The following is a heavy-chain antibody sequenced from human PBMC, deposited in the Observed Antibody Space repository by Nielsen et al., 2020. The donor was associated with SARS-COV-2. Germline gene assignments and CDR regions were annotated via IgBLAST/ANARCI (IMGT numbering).Heavy chain of an antibody. Sequence: SETLSLTCSVSGEFITSYYWSWIRQHPGKGLEWIGYIYYSGNTDYNPSLKSRVTISVDTSKNQFSLKLSSVTAADTAVYYCARVSIAVAGSNYYYYYGMDVWGQGTTVTVSS. CDR2: IYYSGNT. J-gene: IGHJ6*02. V-gene: IGHV4-59*01. CDR1: GEFITSYY. CDR3: ARVSIAVAGSNYYYYYGMDV. D-gene: IGHD6-19*01.